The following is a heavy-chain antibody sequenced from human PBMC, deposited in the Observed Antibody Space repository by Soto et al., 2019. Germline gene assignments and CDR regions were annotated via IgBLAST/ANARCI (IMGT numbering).Heavy chain of an antibody. J-gene: IGHJ4*02. Sequence: GGSLRLSCAASGFTFSSYWMSWVRQAPGKGLEWVANIKQDGSEKYYVDSVKGRFTISRDNAKNSLYLQMNSLRAEDTAVYYCATQTGDKGVPAGYWGQGTLVTVSS. D-gene: IGHD7-27*01. CDR2: IKQDGSEK. CDR1: GFTFSSYW. V-gene: IGHV3-7*01. CDR3: ATQTGDKGVPAGY.